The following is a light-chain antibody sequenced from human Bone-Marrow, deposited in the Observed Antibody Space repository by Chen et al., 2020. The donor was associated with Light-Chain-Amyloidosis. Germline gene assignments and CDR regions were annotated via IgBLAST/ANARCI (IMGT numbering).Light chain of an antibody. J-gene: IGLJ1*01. V-gene: IGLV2-14*03. CDR2: GLS. Sequence: QSALTQPASVSGSPGQSITISCPGTISDVGSYNYVSWYQQHTGKAPKLMICGLSNRPSGVSDRFSGSKSGKPASLTISGLQAEDEADYYCTSYTRSSTHVFGTGTKVTVL. CDR3: TSYTRSSTHV. CDR1: ISDVGSYNY.